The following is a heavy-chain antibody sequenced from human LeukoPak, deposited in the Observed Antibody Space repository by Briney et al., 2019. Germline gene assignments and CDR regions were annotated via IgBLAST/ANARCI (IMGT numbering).Heavy chain of an antibody. CDR3: VRGGAGATIDEYFDY. V-gene: IGHV3-21*01. J-gene: IGHJ4*02. Sequence: GGSLRLSCAASGFTFSSYSINWVRQAPGRGLEWVSSISSSSSHIYYADSVKGRFTISRDNAKNSLYLQMNSLGVEDTAVYYCVRGGAGATIDEYFDYWGQGTLVTVSS. CDR2: ISSSSSHI. D-gene: IGHD6-25*01. CDR1: GFTFSSYS.